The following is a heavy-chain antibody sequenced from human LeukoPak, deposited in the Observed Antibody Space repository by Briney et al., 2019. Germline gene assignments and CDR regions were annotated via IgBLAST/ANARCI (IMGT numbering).Heavy chain of an antibody. CDR2: IYTSGST. D-gene: IGHD1-26*01. CDR3: ARDRRPGGWFDP. Sequence: SEALSLTCTVSGGSISSGSYYWSWIRQPAGKGLEWIGRIYTSGSTNYNPSLKSRVTISVDTSKNQFSLKLSSVTAADTAVYYCARDRRPGGWFDPWGQGTLVTVSS. J-gene: IGHJ5*02. V-gene: IGHV4-61*02. CDR1: GGSISSGSYY.